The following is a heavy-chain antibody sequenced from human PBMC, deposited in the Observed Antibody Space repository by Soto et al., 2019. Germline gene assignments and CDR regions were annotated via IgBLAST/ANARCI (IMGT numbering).Heavy chain of an antibody. J-gene: IGHJ5*02. V-gene: IGHV1-18*01. D-gene: IGHD3-10*01. CDR2: ISAYNGNT. CDR1: GYTFTSYG. Sequence: RASVKVSCKASGYTFTSYGISWVRQAPGQGLEWMGWISAYNGNTNYAQKLQGRVTMTTDTSTSTAYMELRSLRSDDTAVYYCARDVITMVRGVTSRWFDPWGQGTLVTVSS. CDR3: ARDVITMVRGVTSRWFDP.